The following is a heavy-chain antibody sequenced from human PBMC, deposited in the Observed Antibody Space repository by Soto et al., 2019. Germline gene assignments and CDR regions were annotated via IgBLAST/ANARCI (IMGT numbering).Heavy chain of an antibody. V-gene: IGHV1-2*04. CDR1: GYSFSAYY. J-gene: IGHJ6*03. D-gene: IGHD4-17*01. CDR3: ARESGGTTATLDYYYFYMDV. Sequence: QVQLVQSGAEVKKPGASVRVSCKASGYSFSAYYIHWMRQAPGQGVEWMGWINPNSGGTKFAQKFQGWVTMTRDTSISTAYMDLSRLKSDDTAVYFCARESGGTTATLDYYYFYMDVWGKGTTVTVSS. CDR2: INPNSGGT.